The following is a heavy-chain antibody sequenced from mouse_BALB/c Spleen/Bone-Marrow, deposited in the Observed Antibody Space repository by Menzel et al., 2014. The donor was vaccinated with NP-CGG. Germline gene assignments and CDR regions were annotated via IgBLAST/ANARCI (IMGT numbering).Heavy chain of an antibody. D-gene: IGHD3-2*01. CDR3: ARDISGYVRAMDY. CDR1: GYTFTDYA. J-gene: IGHJ4*01. V-gene: IGHV1-67*01. Sequence: QVQLQQSGPELVSPGVSVKISCKAFGYTFTDYAIHWVKQSHSKSLEWIGIISTYSANTSYNQKFKGKATMTVDKSSSTAYMELARSTFEDSAIYFCARDISGYVRAMDYWGQGTSVTVSS. CDR2: ISTYSANT.